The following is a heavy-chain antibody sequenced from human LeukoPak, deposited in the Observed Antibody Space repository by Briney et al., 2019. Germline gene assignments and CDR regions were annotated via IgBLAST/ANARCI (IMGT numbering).Heavy chain of an antibody. Sequence: GGSLRLSCAASGFIFSSYAMHWVRQAPGKGLEWVAIIWFDGSNKYHADSVKGRFTISRDNSKNTLYLQMNSLRAEDTAVYYCARAPPPDFWSGYPPYYGMDVWGQGTTVTVSS. D-gene: IGHD3-3*01. V-gene: IGHV3-33*01. CDR2: IWFDGSNK. CDR3: ARAPPPDFWSGYPPYYGMDV. J-gene: IGHJ6*02. CDR1: GFIFSSYA.